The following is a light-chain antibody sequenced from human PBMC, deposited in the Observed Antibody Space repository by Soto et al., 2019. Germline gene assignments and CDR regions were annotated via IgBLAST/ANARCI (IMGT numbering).Light chain of an antibody. CDR2: DVT. CDR3: CSYAGTYTGI. J-gene: IGLJ2*01. Sequence: QSVLTQPRSVSGSPGQSVTISCTGASNNVGGYNYVSWYQHHPGKVPQLIIYDVTKRPSGVPDRFSGSKSGNTASLTISGLQVEDEADYYCCSYAGTYTGIFGGGTKLTVL. V-gene: IGLV2-11*01. CDR1: SNNVGGYNY.